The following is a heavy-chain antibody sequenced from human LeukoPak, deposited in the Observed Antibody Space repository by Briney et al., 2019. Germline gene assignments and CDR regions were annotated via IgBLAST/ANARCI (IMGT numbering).Heavy chain of an antibody. Sequence: SVKVSCKASGGTSNSHAISWVRQAPGQGLVWMGRIISNLGTTNRAQKFQVRVTLTADKSTNTAYMELTSLTSDDTAIYYCATTNDGGGYQWGDFFDYWGQGTLVTVSS. CDR2: IISNLGTT. V-gene: IGHV1-69*04. CDR3: ATTNDGGGYQWGDFFDY. D-gene: IGHD3-22*01. J-gene: IGHJ4*02. CDR1: GGTSNSHA.